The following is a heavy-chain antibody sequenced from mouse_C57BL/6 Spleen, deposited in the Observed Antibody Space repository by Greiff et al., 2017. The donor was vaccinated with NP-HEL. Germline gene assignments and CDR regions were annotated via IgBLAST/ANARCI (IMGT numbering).Heavy chain of an antibody. CDR1: GYTFTDYN. CDR2: INPNNGGT. V-gene: IGHV1-22*01. CDR3: ARSYYYGSSYMDY. J-gene: IGHJ2*01. D-gene: IGHD1-1*01. Sequence: EVKLEESGPELVKPGASVKMSCKASGYTFTDYNMHWVKQSHGKSLEWIGYINPNNGGTSYNQKFKGKATLTVNKSSSTAYMELRSLTSEDSAVYYCARSYYYGSSYMDYWGKGTTLTVSS.